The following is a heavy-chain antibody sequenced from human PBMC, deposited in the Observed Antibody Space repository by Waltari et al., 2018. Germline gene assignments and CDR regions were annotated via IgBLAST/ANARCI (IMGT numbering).Heavy chain of an antibody. CDR1: GYIFTGYY. V-gene: IGHV1-2*06. Sequence: QVQLVQSGAEVKKPGASMTVSCKASGYIFTGYYMHWVRPAPGQGLEWMGRINPNSGATNYTQKFQGRVTMTRDKSISTAYMELSRLRSDDTAVYYCAREGPEGLDYGGQGTLVTVSS. CDR2: INPNSGAT. J-gene: IGHJ4*02. CDR3: AREGPEGLDY.